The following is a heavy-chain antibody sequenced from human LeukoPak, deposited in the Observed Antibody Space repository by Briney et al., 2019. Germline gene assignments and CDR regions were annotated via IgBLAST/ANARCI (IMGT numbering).Heavy chain of an antibody. CDR3: ARGRGVVISAFDI. J-gene: IGHJ3*02. D-gene: IGHD3-22*01. CDR2: ISYDGSNK. Sequence: GRSLRLSCAASGFTFSSYAMHWVRQAPGKGLEWVAVISYDGSNKYYADSVKGRFTISRDNSKNTLYLRMNSLRAEDTAVYYCARGRGVVISAFDIWGQGTMVTVSS. CDR1: GFTFSSYA. V-gene: IGHV3-30*04.